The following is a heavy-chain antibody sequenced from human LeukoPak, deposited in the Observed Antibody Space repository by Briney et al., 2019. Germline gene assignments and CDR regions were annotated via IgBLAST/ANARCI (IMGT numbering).Heavy chain of an antibody. CDR1: GFSFTNYA. CDR2: VLYDGTTK. CDR3: VKKGGNNGRYDYFDY. V-gene: IGHV3-30-3*02. Sequence: PGGSLTLSCSASGFSFTNYAMLWLRQAPGKGLVGLAVVLYDGTTKFYADYVKGQFTISRDNSKNTVYLQMDSLRTEGTAVYYCVKKGGNNGRYDYFDYWGQGTMVTVSS. D-gene: IGHD4-23*01. J-gene: IGHJ4*01.